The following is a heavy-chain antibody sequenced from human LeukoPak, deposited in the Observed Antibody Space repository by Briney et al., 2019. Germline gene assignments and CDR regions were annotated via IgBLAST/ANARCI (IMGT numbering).Heavy chain of an antibody. D-gene: IGHD1-26*01. CDR2: ITSSGAYI. V-gene: IGHV3-21*01. J-gene: IGHJ6*03. CDR3: ARDPYSGNYGNYYYYYMDV. CDR1: GFTFNYYN. Sequence: GGSLRLSCAASGFTFNYYNMNWVRQAPGKALEWVSSITSSGAYIFYADSVRGRFTISRNNAKDSLYLQMNSLGPEDTAVYYCARDPYSGNYGNYYYYYMDVWGKGTTVTISS.